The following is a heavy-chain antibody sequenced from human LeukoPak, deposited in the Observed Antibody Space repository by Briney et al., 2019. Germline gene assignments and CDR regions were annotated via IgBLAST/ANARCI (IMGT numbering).Heavy chain of an antibody. CDR2: IGGSCGTT. J-gene: IGHJ4*02. Sequence: GRALRLSCATSGFTFSSYAMSWVRQTPGKGLEWVSTIGGSCGTTYVADSVKGRFTISRDNSKNTLYLQMSSLRAEDTALYYCAKSPYIASHIYFDYWGQGTLVTVSS. CDR3: AKSPYIASHIYFDY. CDR1: GFTFSSYA. D-gene: IGHD6-6*01. V-gene: IGHV3-23*01.